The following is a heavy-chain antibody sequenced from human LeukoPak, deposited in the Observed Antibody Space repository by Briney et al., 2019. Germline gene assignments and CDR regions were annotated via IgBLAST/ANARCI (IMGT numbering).Heavy chain of an antibody. V-gene: IGHV3-23*01. CDR3: ARGIAAAGTSDY. Sequence: GGSLRLSCAASGFTFSSYAMSWVRQAPGKGLEWVSAISGSGGSTYYADSVKGRFTISRDNAKSSLYLQMNSLRAEDTAVYYCARGIAAAGTSDYWGQGTLVTVSS. D-gene: IGHD6-13*01. J-gene: IGHJ4*02. CDR2: ISGSGGST. CDR1: GFTFSSYA.